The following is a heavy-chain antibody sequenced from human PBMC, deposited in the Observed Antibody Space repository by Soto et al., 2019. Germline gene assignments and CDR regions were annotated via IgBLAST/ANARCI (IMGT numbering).Heavy chain of an antibody. CDR1: GFTFSDSA. V-gene: IGHV3-73*01. CDR2: IRSKANSAAT. Sequence: GGSLRLSCAASGFTFSDSAMHWVRQASGKGLEWVGRIRSKANSAATAYAASVKGRFTISRDDSKNTAYLQMNSLQTEDTAVYYCTRRDCSNGVCYKDYWGQGTLVTVSS. J-gene: IGHJ4*02. CDR3: TRRDCSNGVCYKDY. D-gene: IGHD2-8*01.